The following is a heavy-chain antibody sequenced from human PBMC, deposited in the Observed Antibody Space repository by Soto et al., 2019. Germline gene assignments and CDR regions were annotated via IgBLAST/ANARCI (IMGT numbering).Heavy chain of an antibody. CDR3: ASHHTSGWLYVDS. V-gene: IGHV3-11*01. J-gene: IGHJ4*02. CDR2: ISSSGRAI. D-gene: IGHD6-19*01. CDR1: GFTVSGND. Sequence: QLQLLESGGDLVKPGGSLRLSCAASGFTVSGNDLSWIRQAPGKGLEWVSSISSSGRAIYYADSVKGRFTISRDNAKDSLDLQMSILRAEDTAIYYCASHHTSGWLYVDSLGQGTLVTVSS.